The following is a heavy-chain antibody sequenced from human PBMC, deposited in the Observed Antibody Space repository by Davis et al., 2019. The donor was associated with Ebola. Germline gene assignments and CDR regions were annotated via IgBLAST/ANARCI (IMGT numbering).Heavy chain of an antibody. CDR1: GFTFSTYD. V-gene: IGHV3-13*01. CDR2: TGTAGDT. Sequence: GGSLRLSCVASGFTFSTYDMHWVRQSTGKGLKWVSGTGTAGDTYYSGSVRGRFTISRENAKNSLYLQMNSLRAGDSAVYYCARGGLRGTTYSYGMDVWGKGTTVTVSS. CDR3: ARGGLRGTTYSYGMDV. J-gene: IGHJ6*03. D-gene: IGHD1-7*01.